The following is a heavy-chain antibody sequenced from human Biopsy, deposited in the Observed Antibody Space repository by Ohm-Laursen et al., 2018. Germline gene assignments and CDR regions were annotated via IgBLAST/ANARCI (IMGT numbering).Heavy chain of an antibody. CDR3: AKDRYNYTPIGGFSMDV. CDR1: GFTFNNYG. D-gene: IGHD5-18*01. V-gene: IGHV3-30*18. Sequence: RSLRLSCAASGFTFNNYGMQWVRQAPGKGLKWVAFIFYDGSNTYYADSVKGRFTISRDNSRDTLYLQMSSLRAEDTAVYYCAKDRYNYTPIGGFSMDVWDQGTTVTVSS. J-gene: IGHJ6*02. CDR2: IFYDGSNT.